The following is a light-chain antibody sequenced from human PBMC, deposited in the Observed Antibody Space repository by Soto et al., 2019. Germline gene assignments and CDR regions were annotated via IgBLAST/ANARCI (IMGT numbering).Light chain of an antibody. V-gene: IGLV1-47*01. CDR1: SSNIGTNY. Sequence: QSVLTQSPSASGTPGQRVTVSCSGSSSNIGTNYVYWYQQLPGTAPKVLIYSTDKRPSGVPDRFSGSKSGTSASLAISGLRSEDEADYYCCSYTTTYTLVFGGGTQLTVL. CDR2: STD. CDR3: CSYTTTYTLV. J-gene: IGLJ3*02.